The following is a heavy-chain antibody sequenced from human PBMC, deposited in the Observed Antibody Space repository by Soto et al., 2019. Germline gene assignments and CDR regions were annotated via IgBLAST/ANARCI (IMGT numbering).Heavy chain of an antibody. Sequence: QVQLVESGGGLVKPGGSLRLSCAASGFTFSDYYMSWIRQAPGKGLEWVSYISSSSSYTNYADSVKGRFTISRDNAKKSLYLQRNCLRAEDTAVYYCAKGAMMDADAFDLWGQGTMVTVSS. D-gene: IGHD3-22*01. V-gene: IGHV3-11*05. CDR1: GFTFSDYY. CDR3: AKGAMMDADAFDL. CDR2: ISSSSSYT. J-gene: IGHJ3*01.